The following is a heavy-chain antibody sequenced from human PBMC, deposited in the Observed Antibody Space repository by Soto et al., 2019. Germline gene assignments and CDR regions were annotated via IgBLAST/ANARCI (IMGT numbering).Heavy chain of an antibody. CDR1: GYSLTSYY. CDR2: TNPSDGST. Sequence: PRPPVKVSCKASGYSLTSYYMHWVRRAPGQGLEWMGITNPSDGSTNYARKFQGRVTMTSDTSTSTVYMEMSSLRSEDTAMYYCARSYVTSRPIDFWGQGTLVTVSS. D-gene: IGHD3-10*02. CDR3: ARSYVTSRPIDF. J-gene: IGHJ4*02. V-gene: IGHV1-46*01.